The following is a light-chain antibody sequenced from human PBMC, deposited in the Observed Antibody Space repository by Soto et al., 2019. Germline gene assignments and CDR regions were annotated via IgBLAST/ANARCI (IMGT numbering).Light chain of an antibody. V-gene: IGKV1-39*01. Sequence: EIQMTQAPSSLYASVGDRVTIPCRASQSISSYLNWYQQKPGKAPKLLIYAASSLQSGVPSRFSGSGSGTDFTLTISSLQPEDFATYYCQQSYSTLWTFGQGTKV. CDR3: QQSYSTLWT. CDR2: AAS. CDR1: QSISSY. J-gene: IGKJ1*01.